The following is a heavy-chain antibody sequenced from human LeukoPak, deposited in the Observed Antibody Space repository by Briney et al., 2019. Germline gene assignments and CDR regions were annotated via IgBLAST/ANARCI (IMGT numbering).Heavy chain of an antibody. CDR3: ARGRAVAEY. D-gene: IGHD6-19*01. J-gene: IGHJ4*02. CDR1: GGSISNYY. V-gene: IGHV4-4*07. Sequence: PSETLSLTCTVSGGSISNYYWSWIRQPAGKGLEWIGRINTSGSTNYNPSLKCRVTMSADTSKNQFSLQLSSVTATDTAVYYCARGRAVAEYWGQRILVTVSS. CDR2: INTSGST.